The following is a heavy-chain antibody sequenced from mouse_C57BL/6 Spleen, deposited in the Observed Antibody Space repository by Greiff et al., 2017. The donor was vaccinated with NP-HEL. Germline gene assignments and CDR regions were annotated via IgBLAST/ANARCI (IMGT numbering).Heavy chain of an antibody. Sequence: QVHVKQPGAELVKPGASVKVSCKASGYTFTSYWMHWVKQRPGQGLEWIGRIHPSDSDTNYNQKFKGKATLTVDKSSSTAYMQLSSLTSEDSAVYYCASYSNYVYYAMDYWGQGTSVTVSS. CDR3: ASYSNYVYYAMDY. J-gene: IGHJ4*01. V-gene: IGHV1-74*01. CDR1: GYTFTSYW. D-gene: IGHD2-5*01. CDR2: IHPSDSDT.